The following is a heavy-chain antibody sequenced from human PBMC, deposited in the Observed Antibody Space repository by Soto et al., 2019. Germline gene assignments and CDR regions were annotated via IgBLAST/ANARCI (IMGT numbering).Heavy chain of an antibody. CDR3: VRYCGTTLCNGVATRTFDY. J-gene: IGHJ4*02. CDR1: RFTFSAYE. V-gene: IGHV3-48*03. CDR2: ISTSGSTV. D-gene: IGHD5-12*01. Sequence: PGGSLRLSCAASRFTFSAYEMHWFRQAPGKGLDWVSYISTSGSTVYYADSVKGRFTVSRDNTRNSLYLQMDSLRDEDTALYYCVRYCGTTLCNGVATRTFDYWGQGTLVTVSS.